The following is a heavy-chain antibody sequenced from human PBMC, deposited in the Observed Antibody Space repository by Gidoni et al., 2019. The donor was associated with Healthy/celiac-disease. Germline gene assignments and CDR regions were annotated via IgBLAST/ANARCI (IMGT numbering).Heavy chain of an antibody. V-gene: IGHV3-74*01. CDR3: AREYSSGWGNDSFDL. CDR2: INSDGSST. CDR1: GFTFRSYW. Sequence: EVQLVASGGGVVQPGGSLRLSCAASGFTFRSYWMHWFRQAPGKGLVWLYRINSDGSSTSYADSVKGRFTITRDNAKNTLYLQMNSLRAEDTAVYYCAREYSSGWGNDSFDLWGQGTMVTVSS. J-gene: IGHJ3*01. D-gene: IGHD6-19*01.